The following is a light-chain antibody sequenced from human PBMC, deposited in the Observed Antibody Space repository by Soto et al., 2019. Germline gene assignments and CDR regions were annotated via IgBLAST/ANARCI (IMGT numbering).Light chain of an antibody. J-gene: IGLJ1*01. CDR3: SSYSISTAYL. Sequence: QSVLTQPASVSGSPGQSITISCTGTSSDVGGYKFVSWYQQHPDKAPKLMIYEVSNRPSGVSDRFSGSKSGNTASLTISGLQAEDEADYFCSSYSISTAYLFGTGTKVTVL. CDR2: EVS. V-gene: IGLV2-14*01. CDR1: SSDVGGYKF.